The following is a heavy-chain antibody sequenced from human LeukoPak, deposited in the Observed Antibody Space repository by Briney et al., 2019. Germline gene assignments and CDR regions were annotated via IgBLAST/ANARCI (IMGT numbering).Heavy chain of an antibody. CDR3: ARCAPSGSNWFDP. D-gene: IGHD3-22*01. CDR1: GGPFSSYA. CDR2: IIPIFGTA. Sequence: APVKSSGKASGGPFSSYAISWLRKPPGQGLKWMGGIIPIFGTANYAQKFQGRVTITADESTSTAYMELSSLRSEDTAVYYCARCAPSGSNWFDPWGQGTLVTVSS. J-gene: IGHJ5*02. V-gene: IGHV1-69*13.